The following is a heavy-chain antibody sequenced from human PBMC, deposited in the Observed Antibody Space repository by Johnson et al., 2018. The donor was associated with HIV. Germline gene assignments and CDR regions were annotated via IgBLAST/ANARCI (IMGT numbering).Heavy chain of an antibody. D-gene: IGHD3-22*01. J-gene: IGHJ3*01. CDR3: ARDTYYYDTSGYLTRPRAFDV. V-gene: IGHV3-20*04. CDR2: INWSGATP. Sequence: VQLVESGGELIRPGASLKLSCTASGFSFSAYAMSWVRQAPGKGLEWVSGINWSGATPGSADSVKGRFTISRANARNFLYLQMNSLRAEDTALYYCARDTYYYDTSGYLTRPRAFDVWGQGTMVTVSS. CDR1: GFSFSAYA.